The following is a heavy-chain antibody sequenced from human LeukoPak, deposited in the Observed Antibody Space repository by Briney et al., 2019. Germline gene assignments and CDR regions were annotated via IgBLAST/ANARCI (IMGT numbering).Heavy chain of an antibody. V-gene: IGHV3-23*01. Sequence: GGSLRLSCAASGFTFSSYAMSWVRQAPGKGLEWVSAISGSGGSTYYADSVKGRFTISRDNSKNTLYLQMDSLRAEDTAVFYCAKGISGSYSPIFNYWGQGTLVTVSS. CDR3: AKGISGSYSPIFNY. CDR1: GFTFSSYA. D-gene: IGHD1-26*01. J-gene: IGHJ4*02. CDR2: ISGSGGST.